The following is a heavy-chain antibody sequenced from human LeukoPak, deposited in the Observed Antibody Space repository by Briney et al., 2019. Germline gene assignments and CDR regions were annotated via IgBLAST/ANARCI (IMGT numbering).Heavy chain of an antibody. Sequence: GGSLRLSCAASGFTFSGFTFSSYAMSWVRQAPGKGLEWVSGISGTGTGTYYADSVKGRFTISRDNSKNTLYLQMNSLRAEDTAVYYCAKRAVTGAFDIWGQGTMVTVSS. D-gene: IGHD4-11*01. V-gene: IGHV3-23*01. CDR3: AKRAVTGAFDI. CDR1: GFTFSGFTFSSYA. CDR2: ISGTGTGT. J-gene: IGHJ3*02.